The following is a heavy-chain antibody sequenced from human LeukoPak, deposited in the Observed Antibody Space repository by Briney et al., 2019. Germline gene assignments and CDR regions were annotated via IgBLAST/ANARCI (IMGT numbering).Heavy chain of an antibody. CDR3: AKAASSSWPSYQYGMDV. CDR2: ITGSGKNT. Sequence: GGSLRLSCAASGFIFSSYSMSWVRQAPGKGLEWVSVITGSGKNTYYADSVKGRFTISKDNSKNTVYLQMNDLRVDDTAVYYCAKAASSSWPSYQYGMDVWGQGTTVTVSS. CDR1: GFIFSSYS. D-gene: IGHD6-13*01. V-gene: IGHV3-23*01. J-gene: IGHJ6*02.